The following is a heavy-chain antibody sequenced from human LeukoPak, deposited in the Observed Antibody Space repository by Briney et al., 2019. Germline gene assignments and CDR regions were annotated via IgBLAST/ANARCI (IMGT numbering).Heavy chain of an antibody. D-gene: IGHD2/OR15-2a*01. CDR3: AKLPREYCSSTTCPNWFDA. CDR1: GFTFNTYA. J-gene: IGHJ5*02. CDR2: LSASGGTT. Sequence: GGSLRLSCAASGFTFNTYAMSWVRLSPGKGLEWVSSLSASGGTTYYADSVKGRFTISRDNSKNMVYLHMNSLRDEDTATYYCAKLPREYCSSTTCPNWFDAWGQGSLVTVSS. V-gene: IGHV3-23*01.